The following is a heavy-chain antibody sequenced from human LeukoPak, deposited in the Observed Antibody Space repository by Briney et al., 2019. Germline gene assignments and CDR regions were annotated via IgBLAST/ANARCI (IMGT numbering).Heavy chain of an antibody. CDR2: ISGSGGST. V-gene: IGHV3-23*01. Sequence: GGSLRLSCAASGFTFSSYAMSWVRQAPGKGLEWVSAISGSGGSTYYADSVKGRFTISRDNSKNTLYLQMNSLRAEDTAVYYCAKDLHWPIRSNYDSSGYYTPDAFDIWGQGTMVTVSS. CDR3: AKDLHWPIRSNYDSSGYYTPDAFDI. D-gene: IGHD3-22*01. CDR1: GFTFSSYA. J-gene: IGHJ3*02.